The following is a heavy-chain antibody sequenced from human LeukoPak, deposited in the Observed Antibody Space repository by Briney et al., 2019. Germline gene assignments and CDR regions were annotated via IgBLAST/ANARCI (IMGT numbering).Heavy chain of an antibody. V-gene: IGHV3-7*02. D-gene: IGHD5-24*01. CDR1: GFTFSNYW. CDR3: AKRDVSGLYYYYYYGMDV. CDR2: MKHDGSEK. J-gene: IGHJ6*02. Sequence: GGSLRLSCAASGFTFSNYWMSWVRQAPGKGLEWVGNMKHDGSEKYYVDSVKGRFTISRDNSKNTLYLQMNSLRAEDTAVYYCAKRDVSGLYYYYYYGMDVWGQGTTVTVSS.